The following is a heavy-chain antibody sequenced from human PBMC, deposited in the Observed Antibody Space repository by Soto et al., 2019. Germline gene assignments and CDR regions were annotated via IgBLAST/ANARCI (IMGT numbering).Heavy chain of an antibody. CDR3: VRDISPNNFASGSFTY. J-gene: IGHJ4*02. Sequence: QVQLVESGGGLVKPGGSLRLSCAASGFPFSDYYMNWIRQAAGKGLEWVSYISSSSIYTNYADSVKGRFTISRDNAKNSLYLQMNSLRPEDTAVYYCVRDISPNNFASGSFTYWGQGILVTVSS. CDR1: GFPFSDYY. CDR2: ISSSSIYT. D-gene: IGHD3-10*01. V-gene: IGHV3-11*06.